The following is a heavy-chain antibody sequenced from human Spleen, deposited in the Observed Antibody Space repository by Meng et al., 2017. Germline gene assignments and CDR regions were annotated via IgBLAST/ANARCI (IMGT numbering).Heavy chain of an antibody. V-gene: IGHV3-30*04. CDR3: AREGLTYDSSGYYYHFDY. D-gene: IGHD3-22*01. CDR2: ISYDGSNK. CDR1: GFTFSSYA. Sequence: LSLTCAASGFTFSSYAMHWVRQAPGKGLEWVAVISYDGSNKYYVDSVKGRFTISRDNSKNTLYLQMNSLRAEDTAVYYCAREGLTYDSSGYYYHFDYWGQGTLVTVSS. J-gene: IGHJ4*02.